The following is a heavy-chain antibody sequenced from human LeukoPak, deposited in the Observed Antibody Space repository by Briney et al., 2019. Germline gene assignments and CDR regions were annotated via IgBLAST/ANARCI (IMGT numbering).Heavy chain of an antibody. CDR1: GFTFSSYW. J-gene: IGHJ4*02. D-gene: IGHD2-21*01. CDR3: AKDPVISTRLYYFDY. Sequence: PGGSLRLSCAASGFTFSSYWMSWVRQSPGKGLEWVANINQDGSENHYVDSVKGRFTISRDNAKNSVFVQMNSLRAEDTAVYYCAKDPVISTRLYYFDYWGQGTLVTVSS. CDR2: INQDGSEN. V-gene: IGHV3-7*03.